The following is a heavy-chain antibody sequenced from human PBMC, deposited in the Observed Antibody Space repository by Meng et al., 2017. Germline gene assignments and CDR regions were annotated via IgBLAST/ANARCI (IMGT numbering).Heavy chain of an antibody. CDR3: ARGRYFDWLSYRYYFDY. Sequence: QRGPGLFHPSENLSLTRAVYGGSFSGYHWSWIRQPPGKGLEWIGEINHSGSTNYNPSLKSRVTISVDTSKNQFSLKLSSVTAADTAVYYCARGRYFDWLSYRYYFDYWGQGTLVTVSS. D-gene: IGHD3-9*01. CDR2: INHSGST. J-gene: IGHJ4*02. V-gene: IGHV4-34*02. CDR1: GGSFSGYH.